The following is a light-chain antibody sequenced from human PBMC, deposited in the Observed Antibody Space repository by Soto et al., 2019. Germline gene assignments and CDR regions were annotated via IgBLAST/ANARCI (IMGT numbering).Light chain of an antibody. CDR1: HSVTNY. CDR3: QQRSNWPST. J-gene: IGKJ5*01. V-gene: IGKV3-11*01. Sequence: EIVLTQSPATLSLSPGERATLSCRASHSVTNYLAWYQQKPGQAPRLLIYDASTRATGIPARFSGSGSGTDFTLTISSLEPEDFAVYYCQQRSNWPSTFGQGTRLEIK. CDR2: DAS.